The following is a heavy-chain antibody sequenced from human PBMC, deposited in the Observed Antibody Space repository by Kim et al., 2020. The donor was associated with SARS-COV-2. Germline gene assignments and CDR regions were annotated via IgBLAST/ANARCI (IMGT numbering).Heavy chain of an antibody. D-gene: IGHD3-9*01. V-gene: IGHV4-34*01. CDR1: GGSFSGYY. CDR2: INHSGST. J-gene: IGHJ6*02. CDR3: ARGRYVILTGYLNYYYYYGMVV. Sequence: SETLSLTCAVYGGSFSGYYWSWIRQPPGKGLEGIGEINHSGSTNYNLSLKSRVTISVDTSKNQFSLKLSSVTAADTAVYYCARGRYVILTGYLNYYYYYGMVVWGQGTTVTLS.